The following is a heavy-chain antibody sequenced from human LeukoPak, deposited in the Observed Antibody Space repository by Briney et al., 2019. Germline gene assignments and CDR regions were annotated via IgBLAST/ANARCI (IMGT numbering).Heavy chain of an antibody. V-gene: IGHV3-23*01. J-gene: IGHJ6*03. Sequence: PGGSLRLSCAASGFTFSSYAMSWVRQAPGKGLEWVSAISGSGGSTYYADSVKGRFTISRDNSKNTLYLQMNSLRAEDTAVYYCGAAAGRGYYYYYMDVWGKGTTVTVSS. D-gene: IGHD6-13*01. CDR2: ISGSGGST. CDR3: GAAAGRGYYYYYMDV. CDR1: GFTFSSYA.